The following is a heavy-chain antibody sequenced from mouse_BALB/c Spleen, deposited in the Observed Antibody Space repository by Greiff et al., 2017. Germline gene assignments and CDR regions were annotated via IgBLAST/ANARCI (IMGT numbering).Heavy chain of an antibody. CDR2: IDPANGNT. CDR3: ARFYYDYDDAMDY. CDR1: GFNIKDTY. J-gene: IGHJ4*01. V-gene: IGHV14-3*02. Sequence: VQLQQSGAELVKPGASVKLSCTASGFNIKDTYMHWVKQRPEQGLEWIGRIDPANGNTKYDPKFQGKATITADTSSNTAYLQLSSLTSEDTAVYYCARFYYDYDDAMDYWGQGTSVTVSS. D-gene: IGHD2-4*01.